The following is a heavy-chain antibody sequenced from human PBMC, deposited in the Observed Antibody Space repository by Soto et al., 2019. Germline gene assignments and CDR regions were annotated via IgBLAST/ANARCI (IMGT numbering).Heavy chain of an antibody. Sequence: PSETLSLTCTVSGGPICSYYWSWIRQSPGKGLEWIGCVYYSDSTNYNPSLKSRVTISLDRSKNQFSLRLSSVTAADAAVYYCARTEASSWSFFYYGMDVWGQGTAVTVSS. CDR3: ARTEASSWSFFYYGMDV. CDR2: VYYSDST. J-gene: IGHJ6*02. CDR1: GGPICSYY. V-gene: IGHV4-59*01. D-gene: IGHD6-13*01.